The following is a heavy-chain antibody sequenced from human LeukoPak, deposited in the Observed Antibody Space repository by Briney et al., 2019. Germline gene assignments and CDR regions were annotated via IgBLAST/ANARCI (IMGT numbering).Heavy chain of an antibody. J-gene: IGHJ5*02. CDR1: GYTFTDYY. Sequence: ASVKVSCKASGYTFTDYYIHWVRQAPGQGLEWMGWINPNSGATIYAQKFQGRVTMTRATSITTAYMELIGLRSDDTAVYFCARQPIPGTNGLGPWGQGILVTVSS. V-gene: IGHV1-2*02. CDR2: INPNSGAT. CDR3: ARQPIPGTNGLGP. D-gene: IGHD1-20*01.